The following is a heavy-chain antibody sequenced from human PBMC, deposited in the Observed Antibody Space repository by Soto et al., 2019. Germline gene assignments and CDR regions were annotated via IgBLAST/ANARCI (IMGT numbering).Heavy chain of an antibody. V-gene: IGHV2-70*04. CDR3: ARMFHCSGGTCPFDY. Sequence: SGPTLVNPTQTLTLTCTFSGFSLTTSGMRVSWIRQPPGEALEWLARIDWDDDKFYKTSLKTRLTISKDSSKNQVVLTMTNMDPVDTGTYYCARMFHCSGGTCPFDYWGQGALVTSPQ. D-gene: IGHD2-15*01. J-gene: IGHJ4*02. CDR2: IDWDDDK. CDR1: GFSLTTSGMR.